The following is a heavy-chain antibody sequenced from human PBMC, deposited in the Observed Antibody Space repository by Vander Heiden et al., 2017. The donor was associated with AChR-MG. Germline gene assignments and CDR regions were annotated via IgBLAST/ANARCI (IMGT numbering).Heavy chain of an antibody. V-gene: IGHV3-23*01. CDR2: ISGSGGST. CDR3: ARRRSGSYLDY. Sequence: APGKGLEWVSAISGSGGSTYYADSVKGRFTISRDNSKNTLYLQMNSLRAEDTAVYYCARRRSGSYLDYWGQGTLVTVSS. J-gene: IGHJ4*02. D-gene: IGHD3-10*01.